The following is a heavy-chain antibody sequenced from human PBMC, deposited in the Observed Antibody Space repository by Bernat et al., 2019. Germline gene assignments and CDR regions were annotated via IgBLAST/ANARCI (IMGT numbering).Heavy chain of an antibody. CDR1: GGSISRTSYY. Sequence: QLQLQESDPGLVKPSETLSLTCTVSGGSISRTSYYWGWIRQPPGKGLEWIGTIYYSGSIYYNPSLKSRVTISVDTSKNQFSLKLNSVTAADTAVYYCARHLGYTYGPDYWGQGTLVTVSS. J-gene: IGHJ4*02. D-gene: IGHD5-18*01. CDR3: ARHLGYTYGPDY. CDR2: IYYSGSI. V-gene: IGHV4-39*01.